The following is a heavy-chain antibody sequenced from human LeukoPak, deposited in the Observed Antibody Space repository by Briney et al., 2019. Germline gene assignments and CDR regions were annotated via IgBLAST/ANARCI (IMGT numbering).Heavy chain of an antibody. D-gene: IGHD3-10*01. J-gene: IGHJ5*02. CDR2: INHSGST. CDR1: GGSFSGYY. V-gene: IGHV4-34*01. CDR3: ARESNYHGSGTGWFDP. Sequence: SETLSLTCAVYGGSFSGYYWSWIRQPPGKGLEWMGEINHSGSTNYNPSLKSRVTISLDTSKNQLSLKLSSVTAADTAVYSCARESNYHGSGTGWFDPWGQGTLVTVSS.